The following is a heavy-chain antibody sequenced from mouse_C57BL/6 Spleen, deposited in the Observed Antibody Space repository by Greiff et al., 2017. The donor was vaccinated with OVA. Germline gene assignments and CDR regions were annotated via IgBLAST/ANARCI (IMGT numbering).Heavy chain of an antibody. J-gene: IGHJ2*01. D-gene: IGHD3-2*02. V-gene: IGHV1-26*01. CDR2: INPNNGGT. CDR1: GYTFTDYY. Sequence: VQLQQSGPELVKPGASVKISCKASGYTFTDYYMNWVKQSHGKSLEWIGDINPNNGGTSYNQKFKGKATLTVDKSSSTAYMELRSLTSEDSAVYYCARDSSGYYFDYWGQGTTLTVSS. CDR3: ARDSSGYYFDY.